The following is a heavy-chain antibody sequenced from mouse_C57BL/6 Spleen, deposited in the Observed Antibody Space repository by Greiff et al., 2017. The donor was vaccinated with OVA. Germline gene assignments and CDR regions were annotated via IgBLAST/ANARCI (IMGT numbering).Heavy chain of an antibody. CDR3: ARATGTNAMDY. CDR2: ISYDGSN. D-gene: IGHD4-1*01. Sequence: EVKLQESGPGLVKPSQSLSLTCSVTGYSITSGYYWNWIRQFPGNKLEWMGYISYDGSNNYNPSLKNRISITRDTSKNQFFLKLNSVTTEDTATYYCARATGTNAMDYWGQGTSVTVSS. CDR1: GYSITSGYY. J-gene: IGHJ4*01. V-gene: IGHV3-6*01.